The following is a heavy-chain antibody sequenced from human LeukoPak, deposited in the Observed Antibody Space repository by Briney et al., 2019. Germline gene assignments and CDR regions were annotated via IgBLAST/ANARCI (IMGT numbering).Heavy chain of an antibody. J-gene: IGHJ4*02. Sequence: GGSLRLSCAASGFTFSSYAMHRVRQAPGKGLEWVAVISYDGSNKYYADSVKGRFTISRDNSKNTLYLQMNSLRAEDTAVYYCAGSWYYFDYWGQGTLVTVSS. CDR3: AGSWYYFDY. CDR1: GFTFSSYA. CDR2: ISYDGSNK. V-gene: IGHV3-30-3*01. D-gene: IGHD6-13*01.